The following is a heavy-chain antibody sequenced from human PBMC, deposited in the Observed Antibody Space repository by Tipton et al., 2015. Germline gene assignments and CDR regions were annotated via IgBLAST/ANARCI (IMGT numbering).Heavy chain of an antibody. V-gene: IGHV3-73*01. J-gene: IGHJ4*02. Sequence: SLRLSCAASGFNFSGSSMHWVRQASGKGLEWVGRIRSKPNNYATSYAVSVKGRFTISRDDSTNTTYLQMNSLKTEDTAVYYCTLPPRFWGQGTLVTVSS. CDR3: TLPPRF. CDR2: IRSKPNNYAT. CDR1: GFNFSGSS.